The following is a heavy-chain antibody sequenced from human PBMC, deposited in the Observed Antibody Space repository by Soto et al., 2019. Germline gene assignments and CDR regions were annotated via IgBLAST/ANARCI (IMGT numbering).Heavy chain of an antibody. D-gene: IGHD2-15*01. CDR1: GFTFGDSY. J-gene: IGHJ5*02. V-gene: IGHV3-11*06. CDR2: ISPGSRYP. Sequence: QVQLVESGGGLVPPGGSLRLSCAGSGFTFGDSYMSWIRQAPGKGLEWLSYISPGSRYPAYADSVKGRFTISRDNAKSSLYLQMMSLTAEDTAIDYCVRGGGGGLFDPWGQGTMVTVSS. CDR3: VRGGGGGLFDP.